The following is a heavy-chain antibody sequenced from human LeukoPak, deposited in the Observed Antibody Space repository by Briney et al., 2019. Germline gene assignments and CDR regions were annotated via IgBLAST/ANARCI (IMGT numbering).Heavy chain of an antibody. D-gene: IGHD6-19*01. CDR3: AKVSTMAGTRIDY. CDR2: ISGGGGST. V-gene: IGHV3-23*01. CDR1: GFTFSSYA. Sequence: GGSLRLSCAASGFTFSSYAMSWVRQAPGKGLEWVSAISGGGGSTYYADSVKGRFTISRDNSKNTLYLQMNSLRAEDTAVYYCAKVSTMAGTRIDYWGQGTLVTVSS. J-gene: IGHJ4*02.